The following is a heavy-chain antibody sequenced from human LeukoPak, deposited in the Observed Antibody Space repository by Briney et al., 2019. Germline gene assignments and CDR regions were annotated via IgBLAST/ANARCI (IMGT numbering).Heavy chain of an antibody. J-gene: IGHJ4*02. CDR2: MNPNSGNT. V-gene: IGHV1-8*01. CDR3: ARGLPWELYTVDY. Sequence: ASVKVSCKTSGYTFSRYGFSWVRQATGQGLEWMGWMNPNSGNTGYAQKFQGRVTMTRNTSISTAYMELSSLRSEDTAVYYCARGLPWELYTVDYWGQGTLVTVSS. D-gene: IGHD1-26*01. CDR1: GYTFSRYG.